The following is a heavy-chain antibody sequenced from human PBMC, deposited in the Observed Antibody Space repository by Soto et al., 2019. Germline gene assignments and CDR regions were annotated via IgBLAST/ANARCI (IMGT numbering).Heavy chain of an antibody. CDR2: IYPGDSDT. Sequence: GESLKISCKGSGYSFTSYWIGWVRQMPGKGLEWMGIIYPGDSDTRYSPSFQGQVTISADKSISTAYLQWSSLKASDTAMYYCARTATGYCSGGSCYSNYYYYMDVWGKGTTVTVSS. D-gene: IGHD2-15*01. J-gene: IGHJ6*03. V-gene: IGHV5-51*01. CDR1: GYSFTSYW. CDR3: ARTATGYCSGGSCYSNYYYYMDV.